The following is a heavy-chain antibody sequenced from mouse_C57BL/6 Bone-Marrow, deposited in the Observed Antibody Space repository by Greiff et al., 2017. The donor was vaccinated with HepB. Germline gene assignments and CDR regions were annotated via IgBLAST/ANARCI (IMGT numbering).Heavy chain of an antibody. CDR3: ARLRIYYGNYVGTWFAY. D-gene: IGHD2-1*01. Sequence: VQLQQSGAELARPGASVKLSCKASGYTFTSYGISWVKQRTGQGLEWIGEIYPRSGNTYYNEKFKGKATLTADKSSSPAYMELRSLTSEDSAVYFCARLRIYYGNYVGTWFAYWGQGTLVTVSA. J-gene: IGHJ3*01. V-gene: IGHV1-81*01. CDR1: GYTFTSYG. CDR2: IYPRSGNT.